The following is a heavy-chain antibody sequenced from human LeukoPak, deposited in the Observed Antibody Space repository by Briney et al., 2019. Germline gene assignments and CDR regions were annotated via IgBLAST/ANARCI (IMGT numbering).Heavy chain of an antibody. CDR1: GFSVSSNY. V-gene: IGHV3-48*03. J-gene: IGHJ4*02. CDR2: ISSSGSTI. Sequence: PGGSLRLSCAASGFSVSSNYMNWVRQAPGKGLKWVSYISSSGSTIYYADSVKGRFTISRDNAKNSLYLQMNSLRAEDTAVYYCARGYYDSSGYLWYWGQGTLVTVSS. D-gene: IGHD3-22*01. CDR3: ARGYYDSSGYLWY.